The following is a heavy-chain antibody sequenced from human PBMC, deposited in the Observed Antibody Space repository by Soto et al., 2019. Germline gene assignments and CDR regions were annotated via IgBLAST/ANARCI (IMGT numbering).Heavy chain of an antibody. J-gene: IGHJ4*02. Sequence: SVKVSCKASGGTFSSYAISWVRQAPGQGLEWMGGIIPIFGTANYAQKFQGRVTITADKSTSTAYMELSSLRSEDTAVYYCARDLSGPEVEYFDYWGQGTLVTVSS. CDR2: IIPIFGTA. CDR3: ARDLSGPEVEYFDY. CDR1: GGTFSSYA. V-gene: IGHV1-69*06. D-gene: IGHD2-15*01.